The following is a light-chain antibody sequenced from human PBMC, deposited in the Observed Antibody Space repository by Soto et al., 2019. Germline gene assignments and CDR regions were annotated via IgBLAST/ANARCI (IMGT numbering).Light chain of an antibody. Sequence: EIVVTQSPGILSVSPGDRATLSRRASQSVGRNLAWYQQNPGQAPTLLIYAASTRATGLPARFSGSGSGTDCTLPISSLEYEDFAVYYCQQYIKWPLFTFGPGTRVD. V-gene: IGKV3-15*01. J-gene: IGKJ3*01. CDR1: QSVGRN. CDR2: AAS. CDR3: QQYIKWPLFT.